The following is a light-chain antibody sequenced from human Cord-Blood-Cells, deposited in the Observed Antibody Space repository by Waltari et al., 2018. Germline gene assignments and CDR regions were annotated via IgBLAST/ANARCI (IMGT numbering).Light chain of an antibody. CDR3: QQSYSTPYS. J-gene: IGKJ2*03. CDR1: QSISSY. CDR2: AAS. V-gene: IGKV1-39*01. Sequence: DIQMTQSPSSLSASVGDRVTITCRASQSISSYLNWYQQKPGKAHKLLIYAASSLQSGVPSRFSGSGSGTDFTLTISSLQPEDFATYYCQQSYSTPYSFGPGTKLEIK.